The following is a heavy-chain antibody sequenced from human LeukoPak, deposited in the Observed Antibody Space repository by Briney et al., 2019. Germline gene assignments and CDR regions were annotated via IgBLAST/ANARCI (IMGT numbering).Heavy chain of an antibody. Sequence: GGSLRLSCAASGFTFSSYWMSWVRQAPGKGLEWVANIKQDGSEKYYVDSVKGRFTISRDNAKNSLYLQMNSLRAEDTAVYYCARDWGGRSAVAGTFDYWGQGTLVTVSS. CDR2: IKQDGSEK. D-gene: IGHD6-19*01. J-gene: IGHJ4*02. CDR3: ARDWGGRSAVAGTFDY. V-gene: IGHV3-7*01. CDR1: GFTFSSYW.